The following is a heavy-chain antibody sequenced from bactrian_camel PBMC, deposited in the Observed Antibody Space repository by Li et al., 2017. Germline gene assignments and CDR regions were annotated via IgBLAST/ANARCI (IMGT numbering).Heavy chain of an antibody. D-gene: IGHD3*01. CDR2: VADDGSDT. J-gene: IGHJ4*01. Sequence: HVQLVESGGGLVQPGGSLTLSCAASGFTFSTHWMYWVRQAPGKRLEWVSTVADDGSDTYYAVSVKGRFTISQDNAKNTWYLQMNSLKLEDTAMYYCAARRGWTIRPLDRNGYNVWGQGTQVTVS. V-gene: IGHV3S6*01. CDR3: AARRGWTIRPLDRNGYNV. CDR1: GFTFSTHW.